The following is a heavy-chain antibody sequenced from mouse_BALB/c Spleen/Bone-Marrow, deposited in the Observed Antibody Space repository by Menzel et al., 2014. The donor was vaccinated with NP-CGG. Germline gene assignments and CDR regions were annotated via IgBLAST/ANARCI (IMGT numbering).Heavy chain of an antibody. CDR3: ATDYYGYDDGFAY. J-gene: IGHJ3*01. Sequence: VQLVESGPGLVQPSQSLSITCTVSGFSLTSYGVHWVRQPPGKGLEWLGVIWRGGSTDYNAAFMSRLSITKDNSKSQVFFKMNSLQADDTAIYYCATDYYGYDDGFAYWGQGTLVTVSA. CDR1: GFSLTSYG. D-gene: IGHD2-2*01. CDR2: IWRGGST. V-gene: IGHV2-5*01.